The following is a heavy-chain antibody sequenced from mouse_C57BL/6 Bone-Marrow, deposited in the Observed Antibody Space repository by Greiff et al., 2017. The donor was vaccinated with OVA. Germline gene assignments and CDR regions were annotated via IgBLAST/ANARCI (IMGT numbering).Heavy chain of an antibody. CDR3: AREEITTVVFDY. J-gene: IGHJ2*01. Sequence: VQLQQPGAELVKPGASVKLSCKASGYTFTSYWMHWVKQRPGQGLEWIGMIHPNSGSNNYNEKFKSKATLTVDKSSSTAYMQRSSLTSEDSAVYYCAREEITTVVFDYWGQGTTLTVSS. CDR2: IHPNSGSN. CDR1: GYTFTSYW. D-gene: IGHD1-1*01. V-gene: IGHV1-64*01.